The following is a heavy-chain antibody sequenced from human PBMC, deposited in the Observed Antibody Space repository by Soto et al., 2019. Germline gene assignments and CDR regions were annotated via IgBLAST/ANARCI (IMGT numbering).Heavy chain of an antibody. D-gene: IGHD3-22*01. CDR2: IMPFFGSG. J-gene: IGHJ4*02. CDR1: RGTFTNYA. CDR3: ARDRAGYYSHFVY. V-gene: IGHV1-69*13. Sequence: GASVKVSCKALRGTFTNYAFSWVRQAPGQGLEWMGGIMPFFGSGNYAQKFQGRINITADESTGSVYLELTSLRSEDTAVYYCARDRAGYYSHFVYWGQGTLVTVSS.